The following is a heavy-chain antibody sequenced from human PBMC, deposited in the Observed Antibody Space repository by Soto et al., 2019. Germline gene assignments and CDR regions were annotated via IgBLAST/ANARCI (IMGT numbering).Heavy chain of an antibody. CDR1: GAATSSSSYF. Sequence: SWVTLSLTCTVSGAATSSSSYFSCWIRQPPGKGLEWIGSIYYSGSTYYNPSLKSRVTISVDTSKNQFSLKLSSVTAADTSVYYCAGLVIATMGPAAWFYPRCQRAPVTVS. CDR2: IYYSGST. D-gene: IGHD2-21*01. V-gene: IGHV4-39*01. J-gene: IGHJ5*02. CDR3: AGLVIATMGPAAWFYP.